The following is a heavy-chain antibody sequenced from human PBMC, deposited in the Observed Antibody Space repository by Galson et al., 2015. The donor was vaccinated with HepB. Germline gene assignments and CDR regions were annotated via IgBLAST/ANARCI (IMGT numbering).Heavy chain of an antibody. D-gene: IGHD4-17*01. Sequence: SLRLSCAASGFIVSSDCMSWVRQPPGKGLEWVSVIYSAGSTYYADSVKGRFTISRDISKNTLYLQMNNLRVGDTAVYYCARGPVTTGPYYFDYWGQGTLVTVSS. V-gene: IGHV3-53*03. J-gene: IGHJ4*02. CDR2: IYSAGST. CDR1: GFIVSSDC. CDR3: ARGPVTTGPYYFDY.